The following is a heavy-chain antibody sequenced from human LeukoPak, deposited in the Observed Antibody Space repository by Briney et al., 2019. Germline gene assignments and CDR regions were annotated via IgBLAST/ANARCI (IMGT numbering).Heavy chain of an antibody. D-gene: IGHD3-10*01. V-gene: IGHV3-11*01. Sequence: PGGSLRLSCAASGFTFSDYYMSWIRQAPGKGLEWVSYISSSGSTIYYADSVKGRFTISRDNAKNSLYLQMNSLRAEDTAVYYCARVWPLDGLWFGELSGPHWFDPWGQGTLVTVSS. CDR1: GFTFSDYY. CDR2: ISSSGSTI. J-gene: IGHJ5*02. CDR3: ARVWPLDGLWFGELSGPHWFDP.